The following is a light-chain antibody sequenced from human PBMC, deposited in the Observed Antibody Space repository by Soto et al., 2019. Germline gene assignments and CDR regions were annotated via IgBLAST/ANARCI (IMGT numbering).Light chain of an antibody. CDR1: QSVSSY. CDR3: QQRSCWIT. V-gene: IGKV3-11*01. CDR2: DAS. Sequence: EIVLTQSPATLSLSPGDRATLSCRASQSVSSYLAWYQHKPGQAPRLLIYDASNRAAGVPARFSGSGSETDFTLTISSLEPEDFAVYSCQQRSCWITFGQGTRLEIE. J-gene: IGKJ5*01.